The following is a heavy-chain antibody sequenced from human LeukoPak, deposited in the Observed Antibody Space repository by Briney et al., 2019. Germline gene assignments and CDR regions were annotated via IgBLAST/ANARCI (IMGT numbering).Heavy chain of an antibody. CDR2: IRYDGSNK. Sequence: PGGSLRLSCAAAEPTFSNYGMHWVRQAPGKGLEWVAVIRYDGSNKYYADFVKGRFTISRDNSKNTLYLQMNSLTAEDTAMYYCAKSSSSSCPQDWGQGTLVTVSS. J-gene: IGHJ1*01. CDR3: AKSSSSSCPQD. CDR1: EPTFSNYG. D-gene: IGHD2-15*01. V-gene: IGHV3-30*02.